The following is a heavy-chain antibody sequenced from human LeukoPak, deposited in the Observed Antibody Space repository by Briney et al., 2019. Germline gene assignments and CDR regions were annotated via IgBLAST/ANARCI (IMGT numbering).Heavy chain of an antibody. CDR1: GFTFSNYW. Sequence: TGGSLRLSCAASGFTFSNYWMHWVRQAPGKGLEWVANVKQDGSAIYYVDSVKGRFTISRDNAKNSVSLQMNSLRAEDTAVYFCARGIASAEGYWGQGTLVTVSS. D-gene: IGHD3-10*01. V-gene: IGHV3-7*01. CDR3: ARGIASAEGY. J-gene: IGHJ4*02. CDR2: VKQDGSAI.